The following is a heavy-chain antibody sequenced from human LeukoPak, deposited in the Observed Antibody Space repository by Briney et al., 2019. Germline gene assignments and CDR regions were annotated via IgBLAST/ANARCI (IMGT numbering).Heavy chain of an antibody. CDR3: ARGGEATTGTTYDY. CDR1: GGSFSGYY. Sequence: SETLSLTCAVYGGSFSGYYWSWIRQPPGKGLEWIGEINHSGSTNYNPSLKSRVTISVDTSKNQFSLKLSSVTAADTAVYYCARGGEATTGTTYDYWGQRTLVTVSS. V-gene: IGHV4-34*01. J-gene: IGHJ4*02. CDR2: INHSGST. D-gene: IGHD1-1*01.